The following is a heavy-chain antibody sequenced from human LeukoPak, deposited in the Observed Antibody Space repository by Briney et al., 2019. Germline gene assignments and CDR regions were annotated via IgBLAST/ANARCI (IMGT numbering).Heavy chain of an antibody. D-gene: IGHD6-13*01. CDR1: GYTFTSYY. CDR3: ASHLSSSPPVGFDP. Sequence: VASVKVSCKASGYTFTSYYMHWVRQAPGQGLEWMGWINPNSGGTNYAQKFQGRVTMTRDTSISTAYMELSRLRSDDTAVYYCASHLSSSPPVGFDPWGQGTLVTVSS. V-gene: IGHV1-2*02. CDR2: INPNSGGT. J-gene: IGHJ5*02.